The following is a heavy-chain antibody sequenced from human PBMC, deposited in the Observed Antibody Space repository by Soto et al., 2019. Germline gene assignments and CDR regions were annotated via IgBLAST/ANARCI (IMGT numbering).Heavy chain of an antibody. D-gene: IGHD5-18*01. CDR1: GFTFSSYW. CDR2: ISFDGSTT. Sequence: PGGSLRLSCAASGFTFSSYWMHWVRQASGKGLVWVSRISFDGSTTTYADSVKSRFTISRDNAKNTLYLQMNSLRAEDTAVYYCARGGAHTAMANEYWGQGALVTVSS. J-gene: IGHJ4*02. CDR3: ARGGAHTAMANEY. V-gene: IGHV3-74*01.